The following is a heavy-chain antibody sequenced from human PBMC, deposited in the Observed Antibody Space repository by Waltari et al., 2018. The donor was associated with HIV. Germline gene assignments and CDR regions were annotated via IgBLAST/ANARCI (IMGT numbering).Heavy chain of an antibody. J-gene: IGHJ4*02. CDR3: ARGPTV. V-gene: IGHV3-33*01. Sequence: QVQLVESGGGVVQPGGSLRLSCAAAGFTFRSYGMHRFRQAPGKGLEWVAVRWYDGSNKYYADSVKGRFTISRDNSKNTLYLQMNSLKAEDTAVYYCARGPTVWGQGTLVTVSS. CDR2: RWYDGSNK. D-gene: IGHD4-17*01. CDR1: GFTFRSYG.